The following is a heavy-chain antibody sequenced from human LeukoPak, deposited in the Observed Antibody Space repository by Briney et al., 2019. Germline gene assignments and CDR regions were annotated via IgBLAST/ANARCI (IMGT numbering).Heavy chain of an antibody. CDR2: IYYSGST. CDR3: ARQSIAARGYYYYMDV. CDR1: GGSISSSTYY. Sequence: SETLSLTCTVSGGSISSSTYYWGWIRQPPGKGLEWIGSIYYSGSTYYNPSLKSRVTISVDTSKNQFSLKLSSVTAADTAVYYCARQSIAARGYYYYMDVWGKGTTVTVSS. D-gene: IGHD6-6*01. J-gene: IGHJ6*03. V-gene: IGHV4-39*07.